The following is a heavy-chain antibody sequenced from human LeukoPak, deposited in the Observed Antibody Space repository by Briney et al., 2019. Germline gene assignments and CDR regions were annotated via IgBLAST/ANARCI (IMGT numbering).Heavy chain of an antibody. CDR2: INHSGST. V-gene: IGHV4-34*01. J-gene: IGHJ5*02. D-gene: IGHD6-19*01. CDR3: ARGLSSSGWYRRNWFDP. CDR1: GGSFSGYY. Sequence: SETLSLTCAVYGGSFSGYYWSWIRQPPGKGLEWIGEINHSGSTNYNPSLKSRVTISVDTSKNQFSLKLSSVTAADTAVYYCARGLSSSGWYRRNWFDPWGQGTLVTVSS.